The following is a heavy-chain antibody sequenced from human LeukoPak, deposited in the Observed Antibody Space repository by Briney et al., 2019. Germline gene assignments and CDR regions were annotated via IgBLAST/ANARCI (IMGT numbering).Heavy chain of an antibody. V-gene: IGHV4-31*03. Sequence: PSQTLSLTCTVSGGSISSRSYYWSWIRQHPGKGLEWMGYIYYSGSTYYNPSLKSRVTISVDTSQNQFSLKLNSVTAADTAVYYCARESVYYYDSSGSNPFDYWGQGTLVTVSS. CDR2: IYYSGST. J-gene: IGHJ4*02. CDR3: ARESVYYYDSSGSNPFDY. CDR1: GGSISSRSYY. D-gene: IGHD3-22*01.